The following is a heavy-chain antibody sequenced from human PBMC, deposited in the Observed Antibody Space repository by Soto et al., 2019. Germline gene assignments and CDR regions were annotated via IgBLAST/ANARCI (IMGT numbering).Heavy chain of an antibody. D-gene: IGHD3-3*01. V-gene: IGHV1-18*01. J-gene: IGHJ5*02. CDR3: ARDPHEFWTSYWFDP. Sequence: ASVKVSCKTSGYTFNTYGINWVRQAPGQGLELMGWISAYDGKTAYAEKFQGRVTLTTDTSTSTAYMELRSLRSDDTAIYYCARDPHEFWTSYWFDPWGQGTPVTVSS. CDR2: ISAYDGKT. CDR1: GYTFNTYG.